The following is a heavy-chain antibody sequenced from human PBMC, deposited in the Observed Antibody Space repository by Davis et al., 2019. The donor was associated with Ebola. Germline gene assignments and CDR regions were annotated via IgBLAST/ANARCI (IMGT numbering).Heavy chain of an antibody. CDR1: GYTFTSYD. V-gene: IGHV1-8*01. Sequence: AASVKVSCKASGYTFTSYDLSWVRQATGQGLEWMGWITPNSGYTGSAQKFQGRVTMTRNTSINTAYMELSGLTSEDTALYFWARGQIGYSGRFRFDSWGQGTLVTVSS. D-gene: IGHD5-12*01. CDR3: ARGQIGYSGRFRFDS. J-gene: IGHJ4*02. CDR2: ITPNSGYT.